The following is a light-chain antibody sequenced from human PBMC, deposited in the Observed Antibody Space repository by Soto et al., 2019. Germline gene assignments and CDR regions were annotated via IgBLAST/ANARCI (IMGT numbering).Light chain of an antibody. CDR3: QQDYNFPPT. CDR1: QSVSSSY. Sequence: PGERVTLSCRASQSVSSSYLTWYQQKPGQAPRLLIYGASTRATGIPARFSGSGSGTDFTLTINSLQPEDFAVYYCQQDYNFPPTLGQGTKLEIK. J-gene: IGKJ2*01. CDR2: GAS. V-gene: IGKV3D-7*01.